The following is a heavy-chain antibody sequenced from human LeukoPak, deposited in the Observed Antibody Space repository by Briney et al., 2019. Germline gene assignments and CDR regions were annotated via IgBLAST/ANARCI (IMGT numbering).Heavy chain of an antibody. CDR2: ISGSGGST. J-gene: IGHJ4*02. D-gene: IGHD3-3*01. CDR1: GFTFCSYA. Sequence: GGSLSLSCAASGFTFCSYAMSWVRQAPGKGMEWVSAISGSGGSTYYADSVKGRFTISRDNSKNTLYLQMNSLRAEDTAVYYCAKETAITIFGVVIPDYWGQGTLVTVSS. CDR3: AKETAITIFGVVIPDY. V-gene: IGHV3-23*01.